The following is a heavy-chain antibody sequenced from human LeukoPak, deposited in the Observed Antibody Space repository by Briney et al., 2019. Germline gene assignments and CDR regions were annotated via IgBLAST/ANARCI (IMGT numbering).Heavy chain of an antibody. CDR1: GGSISSSSW. J-gene: IGHJ4*02. V-gene: IGHV4-4*02. CDR3: ARSYDFWSGSPGGYFDY. Sequence: SETLSLTCAVSGGSISSSSWWSWVRQPPGKGLEWIGEIYHSGSTNYNPSLKSRVTISVDKSKNQFSLKLSSVTAADTAVYYCARSYDFWSGSPGGYFDYWGQGTLVTVSS. CDR2: IYHSGST. D-gene: IGHD3-3*01.